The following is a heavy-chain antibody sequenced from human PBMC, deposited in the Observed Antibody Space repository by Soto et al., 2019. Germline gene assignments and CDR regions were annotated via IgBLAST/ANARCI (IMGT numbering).Heavy chain of an antibody. D-gene: IGHD3-16*01. J-gene: IGHJ4*02. V-gene: IGHV3-74*01. Sequence: PGGSLRLSCAASGFTFSSYWMHWVRQAPGKGLVWVSRINSDGSSTSYADSVKGRFTISRDNAKNTLYLQMNSLRAEDTAVYYYAREPMPIVCFDYWGQGTLVTVSS. CDR3: AREPMPIVCFDY. CDR1: GFTFSSYW. CDR2: INSDGSST.